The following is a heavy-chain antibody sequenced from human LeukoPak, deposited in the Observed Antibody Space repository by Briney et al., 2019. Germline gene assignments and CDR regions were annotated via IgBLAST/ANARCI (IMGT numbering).Heavy chain of an antibody. D-gene: IGHD3-22*01. Sequence: PSETLSLTCTVSGGSISSSSYYWGWIRQPPGKGLEWIGSIYYSGSTYYNPSLKSRVTISVDTSKNQFSLKLSSVTAADTAVYYCARHGRENYDSSLVDYWGQGTLVTVSS. CDR1: GGSISSSSYY. CDR3: ARHGRENYDSSLVDY. J-gene: IGHJ4*02. V-gene: IGHV4-39*01. CDR2: IYYSGST.